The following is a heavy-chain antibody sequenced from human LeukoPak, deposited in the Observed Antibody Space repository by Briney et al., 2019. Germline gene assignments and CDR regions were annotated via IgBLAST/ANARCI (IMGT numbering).Heavy chain of an antibody. CDR3: ARGFPRGVNRGALEY. Sequence: PSETLSLTCAVYSGSSSGYYWSWLRQPPGKGLEWIGEINHSGSTNYNPSLKSRVTISVDTSKNQFSLKLSSMTATDRAVYYCARGFPRGVNRGALEYWSQGTLVTVSS. CDR1: SGSSSGYY. CDR2: INHSGST. D-gene: IGHD4-23*01. V-gene: IGHV4-34*01. J-gene: IGHJ4*02.